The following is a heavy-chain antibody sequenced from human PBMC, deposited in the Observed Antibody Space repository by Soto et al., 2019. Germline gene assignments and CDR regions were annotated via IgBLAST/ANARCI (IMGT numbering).Heavy chain of an antibody. Sequence: QVQLQESGPGLVKPSETLSLTCTVSDGSISSYYWSWIRQPPGKGLEWIGYIYYSGSTNYNPSLKSRVTISVDTSKNQFSLKLSSVTAAVTAVYYCARRYGGNFDYWGQGTLVTVSS. CDR1: DGSISSYY. CDR3: ARRYGGNFDY. J-gene: IGHJ4*02. CDR2: IYYSGST. D-gene: IGHD3-16*01. V-gene: IGHV4-59*01.